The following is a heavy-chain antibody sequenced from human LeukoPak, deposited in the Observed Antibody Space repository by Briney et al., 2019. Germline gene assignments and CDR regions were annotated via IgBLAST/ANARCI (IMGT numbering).Heavy chain of an antibody. V-gene: IGHV3-23*01. D-gene: IGHD6-19*01. CDR3: AKAGYSSGWTSYYFDY. J-gene: IGHJ4*02. CDR1: GFTVSSNY. Sequence: PGGSLRLSCAASGFTVSSNYMSWVRQAPGKGLEWVSAISGSGGSTYYADSVKGRFTISRDNSKNTLYLQMNSLRAEDTAVYYCAKAGYSSGWTSYYFDYWGQGTLVTVSS. CDR2: ISGSGGST.